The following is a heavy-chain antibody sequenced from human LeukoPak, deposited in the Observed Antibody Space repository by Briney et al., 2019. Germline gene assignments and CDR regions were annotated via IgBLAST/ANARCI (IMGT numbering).Heavy chain of an antibody. V-gene: IGHV3-53*01. D-gene: IGHD5-18*01. CDR3: ARGSAWIQLYFEY. J-gene: IGHJ4*02. Sequence: GGALGLSWAASGCTVRSNYMSLGRQAPREGLEWVSVIYSGGSTYYADSVKGRVTMSRDNSKNTLYLQMNSLTAEDPPVYHCARGSAWIQLYFEYRGQATMATVSS. CDR2: IYSGGST. CDR1: GCTVRSNY.